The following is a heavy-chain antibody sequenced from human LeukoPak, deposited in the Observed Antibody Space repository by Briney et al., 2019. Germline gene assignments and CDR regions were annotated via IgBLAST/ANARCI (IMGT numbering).Heavy chain of an antibody. CDR3: ARGDWVPGSIGFDY. CDR2: IYSGGST. CDR1: GISVSSNY. Sequence: GGSLRLSCAASGISVSSNYMYWVRQAPEKGLEWVSIIYSGGSTYYADSVKGRFTISRDNSKNTVYLQLNSLRVEDTAVYYCARGDWVPGSIGFDYWGQGTLVTVSS. J-gene: IGHJ4*02. V-gene: IGHV3-53*01. D-gene: IGHD2-2*01.